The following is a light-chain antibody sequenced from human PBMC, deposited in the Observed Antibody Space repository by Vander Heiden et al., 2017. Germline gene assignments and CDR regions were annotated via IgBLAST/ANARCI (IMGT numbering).Light chain of an antibody. V-gene: IGKV3-15*01. CDR1: QSVSSN. CDR3: QQYNNWPNT. CDR2: GAS. Sequence: IVMTQPPATLSVSPGERATLSCRASQSVSSNLAWSQQKPGQAPRLLIYGASTRATGIPARFSGSGSGTEFTVTISSLQSEDFAVYYCQQYNNWPNTFGQGTKLEIK. J-gene: IGKJ2*01.